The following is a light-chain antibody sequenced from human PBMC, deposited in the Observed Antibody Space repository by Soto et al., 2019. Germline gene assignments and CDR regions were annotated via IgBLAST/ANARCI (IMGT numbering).Light chain of an antibody. CDR2: GAS. CDR3: QQSGSSPHT. CDR1: QSVSSSY. V-gene: IGKV3-20*01. J-gene: IGKJ2*01. Sequence: EIVLTQSPGTLSLSPGERATLSCRASQSVSSSYLAWYQHKPGQAPRLLIYGASSRATGIPDRFSGSGSGTDFPLTISRLEPEDFAVYYCQQSGSSPHTFGQGTKLEIK.